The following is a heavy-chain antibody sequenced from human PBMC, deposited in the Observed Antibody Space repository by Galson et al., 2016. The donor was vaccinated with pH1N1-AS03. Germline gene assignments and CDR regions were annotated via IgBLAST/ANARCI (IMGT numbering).Heavy chain of an antibody. J-gene: IGHJ4*02. Sequence: SVKVSCKASEGTFSNFGISWVRQATGQGLEWMGGFIPIFGTANVAQKFKGRVTMTTDTSTSTAYMELRGLRSDDTAFYYCAGLVGGSLDYWGQGTLVTVSS. V-gene: IGHV1-69*05. CDR2: FIPIFGTA. CDR3: AGLVGGSLDY. D-gene: IGHD1-26*01. CDR1: EGTFSNFG.